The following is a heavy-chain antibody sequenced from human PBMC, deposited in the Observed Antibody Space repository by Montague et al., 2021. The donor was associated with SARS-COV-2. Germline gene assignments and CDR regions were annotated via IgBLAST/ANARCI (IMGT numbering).Heavy chain of an antibody. CDR1: GDSVSSNSAA. CDR3: ARGADRYYFYGMDV. CDR2: TYYRSKWYN. D-gene: IGHD6-19*01. J-gene: IGHJ6*02. Sequence: CAISGDSVSSNSAAWNWTRQSPSRGLEWLGRTYYRSKWYNEYAVSVNSRITINPDTSKNQFSLQVNSVTPEGTAVYYCARGADRYYFYGMDVWGQGTTVTVSS. V-gene: IGHV6-1*01.